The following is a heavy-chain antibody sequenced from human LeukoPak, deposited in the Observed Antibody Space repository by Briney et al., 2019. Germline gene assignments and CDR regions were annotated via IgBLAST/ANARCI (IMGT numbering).Heavy chain of an antibody. J-gene: IGHJ6*02. V-gene: IGHV3-30*18. CDR2: ISYDGSNK. Sequence: GGSLRLSCAASGFTFSSYGMHRVRQAPGKGLEWVAVISYDGSNKYYADSVKGRFTISRDNSKNTLYLQMNSLRAEDTAVYYCAKDPLIGYYYYYGMDVWGQGTTVTVSS. CDR3: AKDPLIGYYYYYGMDV. CDR1: GFTFSSYG.